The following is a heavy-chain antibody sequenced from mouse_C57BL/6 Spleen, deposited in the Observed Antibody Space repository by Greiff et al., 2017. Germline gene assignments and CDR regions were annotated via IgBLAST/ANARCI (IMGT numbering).Heavy chain of an antibody. CDR1: GYTFTSYW. V-gene: IGHV1-52*01. J-gene: IGHJ4*01. CDR2: IDPSDSET. CDR3: AREESYYAMDY. Sequence: QVQLQQPGAELVRPGSSVKLSCKASGYTFTSYWMHWVKQRPIQGLEWIGNIDPSDSETHYNQKFKDKATLTVDKSSSTAYMQLSSLTSEDSAVYYCAREESYYAMDYWGQGTSVTVSS.